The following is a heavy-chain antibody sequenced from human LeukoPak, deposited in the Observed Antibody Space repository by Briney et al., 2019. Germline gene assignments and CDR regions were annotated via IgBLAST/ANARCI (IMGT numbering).Heavy chain of an antibody. CDR2: INPSGGST. J-gene: IGHJ6*02. CDR1: GYTLTSYY. V-gene: IGHV1-46*01. CDR3: ARAILMAYYYYYGMDV. Sequence: ASVKVSCTASGYTLTSYYMHWVRQAPGQGLEWMGIINPSGGSTSYAQKFQGRVTMTRDTSTSTVYMELSSLRSEDTAVYYCARAILMAYYYYYGMDVWGQGTTVTVSS. D-gene: IGHD3-16*01.